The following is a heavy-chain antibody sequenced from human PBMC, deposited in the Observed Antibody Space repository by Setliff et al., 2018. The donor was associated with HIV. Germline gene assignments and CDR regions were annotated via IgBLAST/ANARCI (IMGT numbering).Heavy chain of an antibody. J-gene: IGHJ5*01. CDR3: VKSLMFFNWFDS. D-gene: IGHD3-10*02. CDR1: GFTFSDYA. V-gene: IGHV3-64D*09. Sequence: GGSLRLSCSTSGFTFSDYAMHWVRQAPGKGLEYVSSISTNGDSTSYADSVKGRFTISRDNSKNTLYLQMSSLRTEDTAVYYCVKSLMFFNWFDSWGQGTLVTVSS. CDR2: ISTNGDST.